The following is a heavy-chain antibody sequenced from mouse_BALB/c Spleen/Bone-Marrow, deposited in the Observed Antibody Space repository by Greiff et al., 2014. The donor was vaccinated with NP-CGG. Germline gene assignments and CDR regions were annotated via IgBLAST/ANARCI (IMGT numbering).Heavy chain of an antibody. Sequence: VQLQQLGPGLVAPSQSLSITCTVSGFSLSSYGVHWVRQPPGKGLEWLGVIWAGGSTNYNSALMSRLSISKDNSKSQVFLKMNSLQTDDTAMYYCARPYYYGSYYAMDYWGQGTSVTVSS. CDR2: IWAGGST. CDR3: ARPYYYGSYYAMDY. D-gene: IGHD1-1*01. V-gene: IGHV2-9*02. J-gene: IGHJ4*01. CDR1: GFSLSSYG.